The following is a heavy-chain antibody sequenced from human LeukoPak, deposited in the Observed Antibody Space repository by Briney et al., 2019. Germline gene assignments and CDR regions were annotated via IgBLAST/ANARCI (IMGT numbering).Heavy chain of an antibody. J-gene: IGHJ4*02. CDR1: GFTVSTNY. V-gene: IGHV3-53*01. CDR3: ARDQDSGSFIFDY. D-gene: IGHD1-26*01. Sequence: GGSLRLSCAASGFTVSTNYMSWVRQAPGKGLEWVSVIYSGGNTYYADSVKGRFTISRDNSKNTLYLQMNSLRAEDTAVYYCARDQDSGSFIFDYWGQGTPVTVSS. CDR2: IYSGGNT.